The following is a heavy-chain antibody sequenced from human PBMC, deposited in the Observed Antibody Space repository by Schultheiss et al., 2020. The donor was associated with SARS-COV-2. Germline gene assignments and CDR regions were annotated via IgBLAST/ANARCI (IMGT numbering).Heavy chain of an antibody. V-gene: IGHV3-23*01. CDR2: ISGSGGST. CDR3: AKDLSPRIAAAGMGAFDI. CDR1: GFTFSSYS. D-gene: IGHD6-13*01. Sequence: GGSLRLSCAASGFTFSSYSMNWVRQAPGKGLEWVSGISGSGGSTYYADSVKGRFTISRDNAKNSLYLQMNSLRAEDTALYYCAKDLSPRIAAAGMGAFDIWGQGTMVTVSS. J-gene: IGHJ3*02.